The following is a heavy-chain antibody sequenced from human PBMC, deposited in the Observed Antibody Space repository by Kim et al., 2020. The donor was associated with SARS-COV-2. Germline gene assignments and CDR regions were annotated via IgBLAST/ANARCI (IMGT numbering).Heavy chain of an antibody. D-gene: IGHD6-13*01. Sequence: GGSLRLSCAASGFTFDDYAMHWVRQAPGKGLEWVSGISWNSGSIGYADSVKGRFTISRDNAKNSLYLQMNSLRAEDTALYYCAKGRTHSSHTAGFDYWGQGTLVTVSS. CDR2: ISWNSGSI. J-gene: IGHJ4*02. CDR3: AKGRTHSSHTAGFDY. V-gene: IGHV3-9*01. CDR1: GFTFDDYA.